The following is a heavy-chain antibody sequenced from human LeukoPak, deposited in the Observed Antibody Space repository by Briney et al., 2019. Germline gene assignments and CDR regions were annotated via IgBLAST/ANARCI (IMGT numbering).Heavy chain of an antibody. Sequence: HGASVKVSCKASGYTFTSYHMHWVRQAPGQGLEWIGIINPTGHSTNSAQNFQGRVTMTTDTTTTTVYMELNRLKFEDTAVYYCAREGFVGPFDFWGQGTLVTVSS. CDR2: INPTGHST. D-gene: IGHD1-26*01. V-gene: IGHV1-46*01. J-gene: IGHJ4*02. CDR3: AREGFVGPFDF. CDR1: GYTFTSYH.